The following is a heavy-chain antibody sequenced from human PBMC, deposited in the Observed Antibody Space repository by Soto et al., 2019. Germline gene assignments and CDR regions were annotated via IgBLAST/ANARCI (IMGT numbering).Heavy chain of an antibody. Sequence: GGSLRLSCRASGFTFSDFAMNWVRQAPNKGLEWVSSMSGSGDNTYYAESVKGRFTISRDNSKNTLYLHMTALRADVTSIYCCAKNLFAENPSPFDGWGQGTLVTVSS. V-gene: IGHV3-23*01. CDR3: AKNLFAENPSPFDG. J-gene: IGHJ4*01. CDR1: GFTFSDFA. CDR2: MSGSGDNT.